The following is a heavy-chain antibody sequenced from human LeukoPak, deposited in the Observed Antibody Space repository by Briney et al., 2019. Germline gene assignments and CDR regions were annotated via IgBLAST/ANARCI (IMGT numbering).Heavy chain of an antibody. CDR2: ISGSGGST. D-gene: IGHD1-14*01. Sequence: GGSLRLSCAASGFTFDGYGMSWVRQAPGKGLEWVSAISGSGGSTYYADSVKGRFTISRDNSKNMLYLQMNSLRAEDTAVYYCANGRHAPGLLDYWGQGTLVTVSS. CDR1: GFTFDGYG. J-gene: IGHJ4*02. CDR3: ANGRHAPGLLDY. V-gene: IGHV3-23*01.